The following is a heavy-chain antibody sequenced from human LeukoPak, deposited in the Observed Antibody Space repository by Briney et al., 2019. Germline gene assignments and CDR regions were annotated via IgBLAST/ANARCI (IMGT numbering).Heavy chain of an antibody. V-gene: IGHV1-8*03. Sequence: ASVKVSCKASGYTFTSYDINWVRQATGQGLEWMGWLNPNSGNTGYAQKFQGRVTITRNTSITTAYMELSSLRSEDTAVYYCARAGGRSWFDPWGQGTLITVSS. CDR3: ARAGGRSWFDP. CDR2: LNPNSGNT. CDR1: GYTFTSYD. J-gene: IGHJ5*02.